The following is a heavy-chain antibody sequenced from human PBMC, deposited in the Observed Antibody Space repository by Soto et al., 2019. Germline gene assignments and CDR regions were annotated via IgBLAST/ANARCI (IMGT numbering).Heavy chain of an antibody. J-gene: IGHJ6*03. CDR2: INPSGGST. CDR3: ARARRGYDILTGYSDMVV. D-gene: IGHD3-9*01. CDR1: GYTFTSYY. Sequence: ASVKVSCKASGYTFTSYYMHWVRQAPGQGLEWMGIINPSGGSTSYAQKFQGRVTMTRNTSTSTVYMELSSLRSEDTAVYYCARARRGYDILTGYSDMVVWGKVTTVTVS. V-gene: IGHV1-46*01.